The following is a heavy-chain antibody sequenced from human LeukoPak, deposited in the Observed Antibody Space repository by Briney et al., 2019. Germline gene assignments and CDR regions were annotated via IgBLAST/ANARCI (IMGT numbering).Heavy chain of an antibody. J-gene: IGHJ4*02. CDR2: VHADNGET. D-gene: IGHD3-10*01. CDR1: GYTFTSYA. Sequence: GASVKVSCKASGYTFTSYATHWVRQAPGQSLEWMGWVHADNGETKYAQKFQGRVTLARDKAASTAYLELSSLKYEDTAVYYCTSGRFGDTFDYWGQGTLVTVSS. V-gene: IGHV1-3*01. CDR3: TSGRFGDTFDY.